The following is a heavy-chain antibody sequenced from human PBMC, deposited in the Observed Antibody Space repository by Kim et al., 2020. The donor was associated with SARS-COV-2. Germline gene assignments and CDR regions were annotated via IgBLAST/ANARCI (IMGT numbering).Heavy chain of an antibody. CDR3: AKFKVAVGGWEPTDGFDL. CDR1: GFTFSHHA. V-gene: IGHV3-33*03. J-gene: IGHJ3*01. CDR2: IWNDGSKA. D-gene: IGHD1-26*01. Sequence: GGSLRLSCAASGFTFSHHAMHWVRQAPGAGPEWVAVIWNDGSKAYYADSVRGRFTISRDNSKQTLYLDMNSLTAEDTAFYYCAKFKVAVGGWEPTDGFDLWGQGTRVVVSS.